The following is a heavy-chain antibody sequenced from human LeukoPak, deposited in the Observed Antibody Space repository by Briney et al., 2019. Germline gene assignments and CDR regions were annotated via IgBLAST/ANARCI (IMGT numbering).Heavy chain of an antibody. V-gene: IGHV4-34*01. CDR1: GGSFSGYY. CDR3: ARGRDKLGYCSSTSCYRQYNWFDP. D-gene: IGHD2-2*02. J-gene: IGHJ5*02. CDR2: INHSGRT. Sequence: SETLSLTCAVYGGSFSGYYWSWIRQPPGKGLEWIGEINHSGRTNYNPSLKSRVTISVDTSKNQFSLKLSSVTAADTAVYYCARGRDKLGYCSSTSCYRQYNWFDPWGQGTLVTVSS.